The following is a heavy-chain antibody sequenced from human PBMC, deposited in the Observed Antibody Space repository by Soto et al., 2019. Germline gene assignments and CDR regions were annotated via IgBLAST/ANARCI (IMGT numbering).Heavy chain of an antibody. CDR2: INAGNCNT. J-gene: IGHJ4*02. V-gene: IGHV1-3*01. CDR1: GYTFTSYA. CDR3: ARDLGGGPDY. D-gene: IGHD2-15*01. Sequence: QVQLVQSGAEVKKPGASVKVSCKASGYTFTSYAIHWVRQAPGQRLEWMGWINAGNCNTKYSQKFQDRVTITRDTSASTAYMEPSSLRSEDTAVYYCARDLGGGPDYWGQGTLVTVSS.